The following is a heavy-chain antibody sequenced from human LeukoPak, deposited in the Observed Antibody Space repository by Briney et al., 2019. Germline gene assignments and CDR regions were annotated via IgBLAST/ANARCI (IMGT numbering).Heavy chain of an antibody. D-gene: IGHD3-3*01. CDR1: GHTFTSYG. J-gene: IGHJ6*02. V-gene: IGHV1-18*01. CDR3: ARDLVQDDFWSGYYWEYYGMDV. Sequence: ASVKVSCKASGHTFTSYGISWVRQAPGQGLEWMGWISAYNGNTNYAQKLQDRVTMTTDTSTSTAYMELRSLRSDDTAVYYCARDLVQDDFWSGYYWEYYGMDVWGQGTTVTVSS. CDR2: ISAYNGNT.